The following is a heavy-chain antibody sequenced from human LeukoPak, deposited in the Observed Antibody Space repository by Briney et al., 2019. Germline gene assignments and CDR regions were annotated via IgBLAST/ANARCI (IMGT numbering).Heavy chain of an antibody. Sequence: ASVKVSCKASGGTFSSYAISWVRQAPGQGLEWMGGIIPIFGTANYAQKFQGRVTITRNTSISTAYMELSGLRSEDTAVYYCAREGGSYYFDYWGQGTLVTVSS. CDR2: IIPIFGTA. D-gene: IGHD1-26*01. CDR3: AREGGSYYFDY. J-gene: IGHJ4*02. V-gene: IGHV1-69*05. CDR1: GGTFSSYA.